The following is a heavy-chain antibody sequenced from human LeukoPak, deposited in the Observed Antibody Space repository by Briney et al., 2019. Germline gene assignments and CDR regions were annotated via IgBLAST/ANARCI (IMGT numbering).Heavy chain of an antibody. D-gene: IGHD6-13*01. CDR2: IGGSGGST. Sequence: GSLRLSCPASGFTFSSYAMSWVRQAPGKGLEWVSSIGGSGGSTYYADSVKGRFTISRDNSKNTLYLQMNSLRAEDTAVYYCAKVETAAAATLRGFDYWGQGTLVTVSS. J-gene: IGHJ4*02. CDR3: AKVETAAAATLRGFDY. V-gene: IGHV3-23*01. CDR1: GFTFSSYA.